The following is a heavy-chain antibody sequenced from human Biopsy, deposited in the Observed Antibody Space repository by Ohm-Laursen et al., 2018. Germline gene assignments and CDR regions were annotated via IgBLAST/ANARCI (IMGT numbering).Heavy chain of an antibody. CDR2: ASNKANSYII. Sequence: GSLRLSCTSSGFTFSDHYMDWVGQPPGWGLEWVGRASNKANSYIIEYAASLRGRFTISRDDSKSSLYLQMNSLRSEDTAVYYCVRGANGFDYWGQGTLVTVSS. CDR3: VRGANGFDY. J-gene: IGHJ4*02. D-gene: IGHD1-1*01. CDR1: GFTFSDHY. V-gene: IGHV3-72*01.